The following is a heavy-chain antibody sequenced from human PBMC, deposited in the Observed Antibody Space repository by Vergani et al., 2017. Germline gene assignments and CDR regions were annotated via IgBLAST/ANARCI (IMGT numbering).Heavy chain of an antibody. CDR2: IIPILGIA. D-gene: IGHD1-26*01. CDR1: GYTFSNYY. J-gene: IGHJ5*02. CDR3: ASAGPSGGWFDP. V-gene: IGHV1-69*09. Sequence: QVQVVQSGAEVKKSGASVKVSCKTSGYTFSNYYMHWVRQAPGQGLEWMGRIIPILGIANYAQKFQGRVTITADKSTSTAYMELSSLGSEDTAVYYCASAGPSGGWFDPWGQGTLVTVSS.